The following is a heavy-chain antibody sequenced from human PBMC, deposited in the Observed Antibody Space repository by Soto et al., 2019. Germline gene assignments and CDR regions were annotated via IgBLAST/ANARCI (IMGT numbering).Heavy chain of an antibody. CDR3: ARSWFGNQVHWFDS. CDR1: GGSITSSSYY. Sequence: SETLSLTCTVSGGSITSSSYYWGWIRQPPGKGLEWIGNIYYSGSTYYNPSLKSRVTISVDTSKNQFSLKLSSVTAADTAVYYCARSWFGNQVHWFDSWGQGTLVTVSS. D-gene: IGHD3-16*01. J-gene: IGHJ5*01. V-gene: IGHV4-39*07. CDR2: IYYSGST.